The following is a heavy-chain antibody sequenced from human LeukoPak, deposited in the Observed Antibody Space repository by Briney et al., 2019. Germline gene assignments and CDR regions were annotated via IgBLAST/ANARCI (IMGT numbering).Heavy chain of an antibody. J-gene: IGHJ5*01. Sequence: GGSLRLSCAASGLTFISHGFHWVRQAPGRGLEWLTFISLDGSRKSYADSVKGRFTFSRDDSKNTLYLEMNSLRAEDTATYYCARDRAVSWLDSWGLGTLVTVSS. CDR1: GLTFISHG. CDR3: ARDRAVSWLDS. CDR2: ISLDGSRK. D-gene: IGHD3-10*01. V-gene: IGHV3-33*05.